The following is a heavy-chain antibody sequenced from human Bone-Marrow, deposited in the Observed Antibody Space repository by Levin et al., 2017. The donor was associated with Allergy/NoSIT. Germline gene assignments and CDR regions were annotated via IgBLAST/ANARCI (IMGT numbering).Heavy chain of an antibody. CDR2: IYYSGST. V-gene: IGHV4-61*01. CDR3: ASLCGYSGYDWGDY. D-gene: IGHD5-12*01. J-gene: IGHJ4*02. Sequence: MTSETLSLTCTVSGGSVSSGSYYWSWIRQPPGKGLEWIGYIYYSGSTNYNPSLKSRVTISVDTSKNQFSLKLSSVTAADTAVYYCASLCGYSGYDWGDYWGQGTLVTVSS. CDR1: GGSVSSGSYY.